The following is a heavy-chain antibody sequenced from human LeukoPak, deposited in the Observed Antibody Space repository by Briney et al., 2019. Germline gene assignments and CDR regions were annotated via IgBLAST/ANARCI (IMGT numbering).Heavy chain of an antibody. CDR3: ARSLGYCSAGSCFPFDY. D-gene: IGHD2-15*01. CDR2: IKQEGSEQ. V-gene: IGHV3-7*05. J-gene: IGHJ4*02. CDR1: GLTLSSYW. Sequence: GGSLRLSCAASGLTLSSYWMSWVRQAPRKGVEWVANIKQEGSEQCYVDSVKGRFTISRDNGKNSLYLQMNSLRAEDTAVYYCARSLGYCSAGSCFPFDYWGQGTLVTVSS.